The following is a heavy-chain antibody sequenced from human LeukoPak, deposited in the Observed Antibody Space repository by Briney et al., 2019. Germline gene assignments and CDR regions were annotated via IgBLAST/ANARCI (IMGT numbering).Heavy chain of an antibody. D-gene: IGHD3-16*01. CDR2: ISSSSSYT. V-gene: IGHV3-11*05. CDR1: GFTFSDYH. J-gene: IGHJ3*02. CDR3: AKEKKNLGPAFDI. Sequence: GGSLRLSCAASGFTFSDYHMNWIRQAPGKGLEWVSYISSSSSYTNYGDSVKGRFTISRDNSKNSLYLQMNSLRTEDTALYYCAKEKKNLGPAFDIWGQGTMVTVSS.